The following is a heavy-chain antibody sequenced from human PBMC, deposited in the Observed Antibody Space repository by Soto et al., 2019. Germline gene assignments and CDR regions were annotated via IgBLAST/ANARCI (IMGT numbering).Heavy chain of an antibody. CDR2: ISHSGST. Sequence: QLPLQESGSGLVKPSETLSLTCTVSGGSISTGGYSWSWIRKTPGKGLEWIGYISHSGSTYYNPSLQSRVTISVDRSKNQFFLKLSSVTAADTPVYDLATVPSPWGQGTLVTAS. CDR1: GGSISTGGYS. V-gene: IGHV4-30-2*01. J-gene: IGHJ5*02. CDR3: ATVPSP.